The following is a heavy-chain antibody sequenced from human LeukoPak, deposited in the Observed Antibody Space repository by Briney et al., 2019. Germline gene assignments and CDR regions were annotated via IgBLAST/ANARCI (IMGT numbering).Heavy chain of an antibody. CDR2: ISAHNGNT. CDR1: DYTFTSYG. Sequence: ASVKVSCKASDYTFTSYGISWVRQAPGQGLEWMGWISAHNGNTNYAQKLQGRVTMTTDTSTSTAYMELRSLRSDDTAVYYCARGDYGDYVDYYYGMDVWGQGTTVTVSS. J-gene: IGHJ6*02. CDR3: ARGDYGDYVDYYYGMDV. V-gene: IGHV1-18*01. D-gene: IGHD4-17*01.